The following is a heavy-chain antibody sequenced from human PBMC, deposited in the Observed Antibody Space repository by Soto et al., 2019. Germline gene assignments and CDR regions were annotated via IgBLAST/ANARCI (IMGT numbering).Heavy chain of an antibody. CDR1: GFTFSSYS. CDR3: AREGSYRYWSAFDI. D-gene: IGHD3-16*02. Sequence: EVQLVESGGGLVQPGGSLRLSCAASGFTFSSYSMNWVRQAPGKGLEWVSYISSSSSTIYYADSVKGRFTISRDNAKNSLYLQMNSLRAEDMAVYYCAREGSYRYWSAFDICGQGTMVTVSS. V-gene: IGHV3-48*01. J-gene: IGHJ3*02. CDR2: ISSSSSTI.